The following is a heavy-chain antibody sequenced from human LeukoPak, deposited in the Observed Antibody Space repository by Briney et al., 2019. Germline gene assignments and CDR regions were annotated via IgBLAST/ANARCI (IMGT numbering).Heavy chain of an antibody. V-gene: IGHV3-23*01. J-gene: IGHJ4*02. Sequence: GGTLRLSCAASGFTFSSYGMSWVRQAPGKGLEWVSAISGSGGSTYYADSVKGRFTISRDNSKNTLYLQMNSLRAEDTAVYYCAKDRGGGRIDHAFDYWGQGTLVTVSS. CDR1: GFTFSSYG. D-gene: IGHD1-14*01. CDR2: ISGSGGST. CDR3: AKDRGGGRIDHAFDY.